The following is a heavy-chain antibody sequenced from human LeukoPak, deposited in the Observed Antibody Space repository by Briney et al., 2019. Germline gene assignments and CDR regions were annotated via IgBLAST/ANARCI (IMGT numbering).Heavy chain of an antibody. CDR3: ARSFTDNFFFEN. CDR1: GGSFNGYY. J-gene: IGHJ4*02. CDR2: INHLGST. Sequence: MASETLSLTCALYGGSFNGYYWSWIRQPPGKGLEWIGEINHLGSTNYNPSLKSRVTISVETSKNQFSLKLTSVTAADTAVYYCARSFTDNFFFENWGQGTLVTVSS. V-gene: IGHV4-34*01. D-gene: IGHD1-1*01.